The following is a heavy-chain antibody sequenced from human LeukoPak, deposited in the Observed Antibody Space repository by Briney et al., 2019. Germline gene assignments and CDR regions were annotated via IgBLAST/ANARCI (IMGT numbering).Heavy chain of an antibody. CDR3: ARVPDNFGVDNWCDP. V-gene: IGHV1-69*06. Sequence: SVKVSCKASGGTFSSYAISWVRPAPGQGLEWMGGIIPIFGTANYAQKFPGRVTITADKSTSTAYMELSSLRSEDTAVYYCARVPDNFGVDNWCDPWGQGTLVTISS. CDR2: IIPIFGTA. CDR1: GGTFSSYA. D-gene: IGHD3-3*01. J-gene: IGHJ5*02.